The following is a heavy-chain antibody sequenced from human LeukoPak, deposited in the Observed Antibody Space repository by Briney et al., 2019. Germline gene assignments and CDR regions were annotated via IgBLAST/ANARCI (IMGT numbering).Heavy chain of an antibody. CDR2: INPSGGST. CDR1: GYTFTSYH. J-gene: IGHJ4*02. D-gene: IGHD1-26*01. V-gene: IGHV1-46*01. Sequence: GASVKVSCKASGYTFTSYHMNWVRQAPGQGLEWMGIINPSGGSTSYAQKFQGRVTVTRDTSTGTVYMELSSLRSEDTAVYYCARDRGVGAKYYFDYWGQGTLVTVSS. CDR3: ARDRGVGAKYYFDY.